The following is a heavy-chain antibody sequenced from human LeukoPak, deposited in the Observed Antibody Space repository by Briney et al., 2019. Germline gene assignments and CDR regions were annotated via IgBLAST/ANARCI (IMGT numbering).Heavy chain of an antibody. D-gene: IGHD6-19*01. CDR1: GYTFTGQS. V-gene: IGHV1-2*02. CDR3: ARSGFSTGFYLDF. Sequence: ASVKVSCKASGYTFTGQSIHWLRQAPGQGLEWMGWIDPPSGTPHYAQKFHDTVTMTRDTSIATAYMEVHSLKSDDTAVYYCARSGFSTGFYLDFWGQGTLISVSS. J-gene: IGHJ4*02. CDR2: IDPPSGTP.